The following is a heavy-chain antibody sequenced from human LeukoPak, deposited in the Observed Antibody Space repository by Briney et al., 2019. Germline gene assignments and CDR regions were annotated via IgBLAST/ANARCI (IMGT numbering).Heavy chain of an antibody. V-gene: IGHV3-33*01. D-gene: IGHD6-13*01. Sequence: QPGGSLRLSCAASGFTFSSYGMHWVRQAPGKGLEWVAVMWYDGSNKYYADSVKGRFTISRDNSKNTLYLQMNSLRAEDTAVYYCARDWRSSWFDAFDYWGRGTLVTVSS. CDR1: GFTFSSYG. CDR3: ARDWRSSWFDAFDY. J-gene: IGHJ4*02. CDR2: MWYDGSNK.